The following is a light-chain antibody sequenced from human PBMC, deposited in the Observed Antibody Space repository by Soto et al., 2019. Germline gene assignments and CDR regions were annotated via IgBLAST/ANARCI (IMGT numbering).Light chain of an antibody. J-gene: IGKJ1*01. CDR3: QQYNSYWT. V-gene: IGKV1-5*01. Sequence: DIQMTQSPSTLSASVGDRVTITCRASQSISNWLACYQQKPGKAPKLLIYDASSLQSGVPSRFSGSGSGTEFTLTITSLQPDDFATYYCQQYNSYWTFGQGTRVDIK. CDR2: DAS. CDR1: QSISNW.